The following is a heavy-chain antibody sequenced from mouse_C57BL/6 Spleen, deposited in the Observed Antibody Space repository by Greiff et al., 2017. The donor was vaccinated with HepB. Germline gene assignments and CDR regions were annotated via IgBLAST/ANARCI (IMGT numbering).Heavy chain of an antibody. J-gene: IGHJ2*01. V-gene: IGHV1-19*01. CDR1: GYTFTDYY. CDR3: ARSGLLRSSY. D-gene: IGHD1-1*01. Sequence: EVQLQQSGPVLVKPGASVKMSCKASGYTFTDYYMNWVKQSHGKSLEWIGVINPYNGGTSYNQKFKGKATLTVDKSSSTAYMELNSLTSEDSAVYYCARSGLLRSSYWGQGTTLTVSS. CDR2: INPYNGGT.